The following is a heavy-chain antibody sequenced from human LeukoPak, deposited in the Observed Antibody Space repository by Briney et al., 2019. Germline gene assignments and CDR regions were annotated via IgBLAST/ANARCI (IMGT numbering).Heavy chain of an antibody. J-gene: IGHJ4*02. CDR3: AKDWSGSDYFDY. CDR2: ISASGAGT. Sequence: GGSLRLSCAASGFTFNTYAMSWVRQAPGKGLEWVSSISASGAGTYYADSVKGRFTISRDNYENTVYLQMNSLRAEDTAIYYCAKDWSGSDYFDYWGQGTLVTVSS. CDR1: GFTFNTYA. V-gene: IGHV3-23*01. D-gene: IGHD1-14*01.